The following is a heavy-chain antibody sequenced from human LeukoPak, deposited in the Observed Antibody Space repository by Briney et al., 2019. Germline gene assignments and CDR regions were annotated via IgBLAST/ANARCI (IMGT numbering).Heavy chain of an antibody. V-gene: IGHV1-69*05. CDR3: ARDPTYYTIFGVALKAKNWFDP. CDR1: GGTFSSYA. J-gene: IGHJ5*02. Sequence: ASVKVSCKASGGTFSSYAISWVRQAPGQGLEWMGGIIPIFGTANCAQKFQGRVTITTDESTSTAYMELSSLRSEDTAVYYCARDPTYYTIFGVALKAKNWFDPWGQGTLVTVSS. D-gene: IGHD3-3*01. CDR2: IIPIFGTA.